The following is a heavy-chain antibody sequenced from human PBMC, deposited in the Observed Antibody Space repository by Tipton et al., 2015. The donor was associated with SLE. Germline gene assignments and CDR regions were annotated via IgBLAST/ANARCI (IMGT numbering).Heavy chain of an antibody. V-gene: IGHV4-39*07. D-gene: IGHD6-13*01. Sequence: TLSLTCTVSGGSISSSSYYWGWIRQPPGKGLEWIGRIYYSGSTYYNPSLKSRVTISVDTSKNQFSLKLSSVTAADTAVYYCARWQQLVLGAFDIWGQGTMVTVSS. CDR2: IYYSGST. CDR3: ARWQQLVLGAFDI. J-gene: IGHJ3*02. CDR1: GGSISSSSYY.